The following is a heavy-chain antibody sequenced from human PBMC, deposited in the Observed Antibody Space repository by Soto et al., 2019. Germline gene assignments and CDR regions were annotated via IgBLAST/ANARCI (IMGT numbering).Heavy chain of an antibody. CDR1: GFIFSKYG. J-gene: IGHJ6*02. CDR3: AKDLGSGKPYYYYAMDV. V-gene: IGHV3-30*18. CDR2: ISYDGSNK. Sequence: QVQLVESGGGVVQPGRSLRLSCAASGFIFSKYGMHWVRQAPGKGLEWVAVISYDGSNKYYAESVKGRFIISRDKSENTLYLQMNSLRAEDNALYYCAKDLGSGKPYYYYAMDVWGQGTTVTVSS. D-gene: IGHD3-10*01.